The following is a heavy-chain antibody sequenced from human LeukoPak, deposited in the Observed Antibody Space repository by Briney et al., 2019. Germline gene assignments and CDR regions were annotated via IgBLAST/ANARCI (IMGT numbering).Heavy chain of an antibody. V-gene: IGHV3-23*01. CDR3: AKTMGAIDHDY. J-gene: IGHJ4*02. CDR1: GFTFSGFA. CDR2: ISASGGST. D-gene: IGHD1-26*01. Sequence: PGGSLRLSCAASGFTFSGFAMSWVRQAPGKGLEWVSTISASGGSTYYADSVKGRFTISRDNSKNTLYLQMNSLRVEDTALYYCAKTMGAIDHDYWGQGTPVTVSS.